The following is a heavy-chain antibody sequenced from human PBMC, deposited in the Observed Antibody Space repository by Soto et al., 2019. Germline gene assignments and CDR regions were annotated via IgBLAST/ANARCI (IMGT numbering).Heavy chain of an antibody. CDR2: IKSKTDGGTT. V-gene: IGHV3-15*07. Sequence: EVQLVESGGGLVKPGGSLRLSCAASGFTFSNAWMNWVRQAPGKGLEWVGRIKSKTDGGTTDYAAPVKGRFTISRDDSKNTLYLQMNSLKTEDTAVYYCTTGTYCSGGSCYFLFAFDIWGQGTMVTVSS. CDR3: TTGTYCSGGSCYFLFAFDI. CDR1: GFTFSNAW. J-gene: IGHJ3*02. D-gene: IGHD2-15*01.